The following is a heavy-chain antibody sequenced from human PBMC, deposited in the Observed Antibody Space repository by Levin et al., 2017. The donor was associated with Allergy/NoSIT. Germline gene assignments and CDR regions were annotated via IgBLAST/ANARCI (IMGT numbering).Heavy chain of an antibody. V-gene: IGHV3-48*02. CDR2: IDSRSTTI. Sequence: GGSLRLSCVASGLTVTGYGMTWVRQAPGKGLQWVSYIDSRSTTIYYADSVKGRFIISRDNAQNSLYLQMNSLRDEDTAVYYCARVTNFDASGYRSFLHWGQGTLVAVSS. CDR1: GLTVTGYG. D-gene: IGHD3-22*01. J-gene: IGHJ4*02. CDR3: ARVTNFDASGYRSFLH.